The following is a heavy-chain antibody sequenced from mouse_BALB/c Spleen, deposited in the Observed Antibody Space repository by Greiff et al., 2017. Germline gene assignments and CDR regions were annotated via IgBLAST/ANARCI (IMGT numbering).Heavy chain of an antibody. Sequence: EVQLQQSGPELVKPGASVKISCKASGYTFTDYNMHWVKQSHGKSLEWIGYIYPYNGGTGYNQKFKSKATLTVDNSSSTAYMELRSLTSEDSAVYYCARKGIPQYFDVWGAGTTVTVSS. CDR2: IYPYNGGT. V-gene: IGHV1S29*02. CDR1: GYTFTDYN. CDR3: ARKGIPQYFDV. D-gene: IGHD5-1-1*01. J-gene: IGHJ1*01.